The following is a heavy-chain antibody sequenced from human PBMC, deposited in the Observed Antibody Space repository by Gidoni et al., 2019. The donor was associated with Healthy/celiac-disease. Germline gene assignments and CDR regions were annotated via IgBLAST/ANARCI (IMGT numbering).Heavy chain of an antibody. J-gene: IGHJ6*02. Sequence: QVQLVQSGAEVKKPGASVKVSCKASGYTFTSYGISWVRQAPGQGLEWMGWISAYNGNTNYAQKLQGRVTMTTDTSTSTAYMELRSLRSDDTAVYYCATMYSSSWLIKYYYYGMDVWGQGTTVTVSS. V-gene: IGHV1-18*01. D-gene: IGHD6-13*01. CDR3: ATMYSSSWLIKYYYYGMDV. CDR1: GYTFTSYG. CDR2: ISAYNGNT.